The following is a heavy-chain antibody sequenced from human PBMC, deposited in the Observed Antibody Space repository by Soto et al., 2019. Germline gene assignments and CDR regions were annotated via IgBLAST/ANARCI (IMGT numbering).Heavy chain of an antibody. CDR1: GFTFSRFA. J-gene: IGHJ6*02. CDR2: ISGTGETI. CDR3: ARDPVDLAAAGYYYGMDV. D-gene: IGHD6-13*01. Sequence: PGGSLRLSCAASGFTFSRFAMSWVRQAPGKGLDWVSGISGTGETIYYADSVKGRFTISRDNAKNSLYLQMNSLRAEDTAVYYCARDPVDLAAAGYYYGMDVWGQGTTVTVSS. V-gene: IGHV3-23*01.